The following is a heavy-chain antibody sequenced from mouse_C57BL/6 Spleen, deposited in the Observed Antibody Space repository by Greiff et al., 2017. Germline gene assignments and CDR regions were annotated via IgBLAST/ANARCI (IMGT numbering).Heavy chain of an antibody. CDR3: ARDGHLDY. CDR2: ISSGSSTI. D-gene: IGHD2-3*01. CDR1: GFTFSDYG. J-gene: IGHJ2*01. V-gene: IGHV5-17*01. Sequence: EVKVEESGGGLVKPGGSLKLSCAASGFTFSDYGMHWVRQAPEKGLEWVAYISSGSSTIYYADTVKGRFTISRDNAKNTLFLQMTSLRSEDTAMYYCARDGHLDYWGQGTTLTVSS.